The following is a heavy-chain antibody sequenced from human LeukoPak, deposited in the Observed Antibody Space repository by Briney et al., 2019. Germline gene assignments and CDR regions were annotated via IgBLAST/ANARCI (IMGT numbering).Heavy chain of an antibody. CDR2: ISGSGDNI. CDR3: AKTNGYYDL. CDR1: GFTFSSNG. J-gene: IGHJ4*02. V-gene: IGHV3-23*01. D-gene: IGHD3-22*01. Sequence: GGSLRLSCAASGFTFSSNGMSWVRNAPGKGLEWVSSISGSGDNIYYADSVKGRFTISRDNSKSTMYLQMSSLRAEDTAVYHCAKTNGYYDLWGQGTLVIVSS.